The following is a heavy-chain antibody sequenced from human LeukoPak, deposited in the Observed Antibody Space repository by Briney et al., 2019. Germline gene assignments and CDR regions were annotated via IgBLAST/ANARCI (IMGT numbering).Heavy chain of an antibody. CDR1: GDTISSSRFF. Sequence: SETLSLTCTVSGDTISSSRFFWAWIRQPPGKGLVWLASLSDRGSPKYSPSFQSRVSIFTDTAKNQLSLNLRSVTAADTAVYYCARDANYRDRSGYPSPVAFWGQGILVTVSS. J-gene: IGHJ4*02. CDR3: ARDANYRDRSGYPSPVAF. V-gene: IGHV4-39*02. D-gene: IGHD6-19*01. CDR2: LSDRGSP.